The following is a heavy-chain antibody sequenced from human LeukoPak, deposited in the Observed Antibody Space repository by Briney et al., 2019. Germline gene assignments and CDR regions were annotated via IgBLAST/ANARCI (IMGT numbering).Heavy chain of an antibody. CDR1: GFTFSSYA. Sequence: PGGSLRLSCAASGFTFSSYAMSWVRQAPGKGLEWVSAISGSGANTYYADSVKGRFTISRDNSKNSLYLQMNSLRLEDTAVYYCARGDWRIYYFDSWGQGTLVTVSS. J-gene: IGHJ4*02. CDR2: ISGSGANT. CDR3: ARGDWRIYYFDS. D-gene: IGHD3/OR15-3a*01. V-gene: IGHV3-23*01.